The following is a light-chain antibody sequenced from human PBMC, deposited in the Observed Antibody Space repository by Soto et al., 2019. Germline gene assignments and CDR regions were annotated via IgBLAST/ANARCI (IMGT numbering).Light chain of an antibody. CDR2: RVS. Sequence: DIVMTQSPLSLPVTLGQSASISCRSSQGLVYFDGNTYLSWYQQRPGQSPRRLIYRVSDRDSGVPDRFSGSGSGTDFTLTISRVEAEDVGVYFCLQGRRWPYTVGQGTKLEIK. J-gene: IGKJ2*01. V-gene: IGKV2-30*01. CDR3: LQGRRWPYT. CDR1: QGLVYFDGNTY.